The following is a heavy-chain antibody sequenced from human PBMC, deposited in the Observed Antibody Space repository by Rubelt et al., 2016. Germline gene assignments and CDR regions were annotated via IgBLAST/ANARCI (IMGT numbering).Heavy chain of an antibody. Sequence: QVQLVQSGAEVKKPGSSVKVSCKAPGGTFSSYAISWVRQAPGQGLEWMGGIIPIFGTANYAKKFQGRVTITADESTRTAYMGLSSLRSEDTAVYYCASSRGEDYGGIQILDYWGQGTLVTVSS. CDR1: GGTFSSYA. CDR2: IIPIFGTA. V-gene: IGHV1-69*01. J-gene: IGHJ4*02. CDR3: ASSRGEDYGGIQILDY. D-gene: IGHD4-23*01.